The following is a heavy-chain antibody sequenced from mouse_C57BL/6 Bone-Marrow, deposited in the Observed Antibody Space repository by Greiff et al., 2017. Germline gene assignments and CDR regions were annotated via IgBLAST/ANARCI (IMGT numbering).Heavy chain of an antibody. Sequence: QVQLQQSGAELARPGASVKMSCKASGYTFTSYTMHWVKQRPGKGLEWIGYINPSSGSTKYNQQFKDKATLHADKSSSTAYMHLSSQTSEDSAVDYCAPTFYYAYGFAYWGKGTLGTVSA. CDR2: INPSSGST. J-gene: IGHJ3*01. CDR3: APTFYYAYGFAY. D-gene: IGHD2-2*01. V-gene: IGHV1-4*01. CDR1: GYTFTSYT.